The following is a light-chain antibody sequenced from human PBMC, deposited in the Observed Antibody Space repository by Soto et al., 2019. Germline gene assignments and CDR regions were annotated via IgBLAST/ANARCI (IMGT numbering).Light chain of an antibody. CDR3: CSYAGGGAWV. CDR1: SGDVGNYDL. V-gene: IGLV2-23*02. CDR2: EVS. Sequence: QSVLTQPASVSGSPGQSITISYTGSSGDVGNYDLVSWYQQIPGKAPQLILFEVSRRPSRVSDRFSGSKSGNTASLTISGLQAEDEGDFYCCSYAGGGAWVFGGGTKLTVL. J-gene: IGLJ3*02.